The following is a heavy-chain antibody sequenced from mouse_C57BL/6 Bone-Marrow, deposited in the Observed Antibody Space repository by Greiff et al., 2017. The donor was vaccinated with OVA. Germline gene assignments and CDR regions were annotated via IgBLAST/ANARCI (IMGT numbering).Heavy chain of an antibody. CDR1: GFTFSSYG. V-gene: IGHV5-6*01. D-gene: IGHD1-1*01. CDR3: ARQKGGSSSFAY. Sequence: EVKLVESGGHLVKPGGSLKLSCAASGFTFSSYGMSWVRQTPDKRLEWVATISSGGSYTYYPDSVKGRFTISRDNAKNTLYLQMSSLKSEDTAMYYCARQKGGSSSFAYWGQGTLVTVSA. J-gene: IGHJ3*01. CDR2: ISSGGSYT.